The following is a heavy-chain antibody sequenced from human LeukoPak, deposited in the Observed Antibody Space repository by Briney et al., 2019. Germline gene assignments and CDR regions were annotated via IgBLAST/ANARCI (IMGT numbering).Heavy chain of an antibody. CDR2: ISSSSSYI. D-gene: IGHD3-22*01. J-gene: IGHJ4*02. V-gene: IGHV3-21*01. CDR1: GFTFSSYS. Sequence: PGGSLRLSCAASGFTFSSYSMNWVRQAPGKGLEWVSSISSSSSYIYYADSVKGRFTISRDNAKNSLYLQMNSLRAEDTAVYYCARVLGWYYDSSGYSRAFDYWGQGTLVTVSS. CDR3: ARVLGWYYDSSGYSRAFDY.